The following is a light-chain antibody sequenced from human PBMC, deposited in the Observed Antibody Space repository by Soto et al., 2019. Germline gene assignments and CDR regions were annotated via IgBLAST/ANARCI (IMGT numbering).Light chain of an antibody. J-gene: IGLJ1*01. V-gene: IGLV2-14*01. Sequence: QSVLTQPASVSGPPGQSLTISCTGSTSDVFYYNSVAWYQLHPDKAPKLVVYEVSNRASGASNRFSGSKSGNTASLTISGLQPEDEATYYCSSYTSSNTLGVFGTGTKGTAL. CDR1: TSDVFYYNS. CDR2: EVS. CDR3: SSYTSSNTLGV.